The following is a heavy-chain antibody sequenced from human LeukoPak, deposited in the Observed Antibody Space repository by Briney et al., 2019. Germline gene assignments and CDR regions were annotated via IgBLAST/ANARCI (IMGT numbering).Heavy chain of an antibody. J-gene: IGHJ3*02. CDR1: GGSISSSSYY. Sequence: PSETLSLTCTVSGGSISSSSYYWGWIRQPPGKGLEWSGSIYYSGNTYYNPSLKSRVKMSVDTPTNHFSLKLTSVTAADAAVYYCARGLWRERRGLVRGGPDALDIWGQGTMVTVSS. D-gene: IGHD3-10*01. CDR2: IYYSGNT. CDR3: ARGLWRERRGLVRGGPDALDI. V-gene: IGHV4-39*02.